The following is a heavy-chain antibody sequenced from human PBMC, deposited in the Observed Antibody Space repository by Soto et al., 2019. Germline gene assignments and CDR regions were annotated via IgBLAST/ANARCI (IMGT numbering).Heavy chain of an antibody. Sequence: QVQLVQSGAEVKKPGSSVKVSCKASGGTFSSYSINWVRQAPGQGLEWMGRIIPIFGAAKYAQKFQGRVTFTADESTTTAYMELSSLRSDDTAMYYCARGHTYAYWFDPWGQGTLVTVSS. D-gene: IGHD3-16*01. CDR1: GGTFSSYS. CDR3: ARGHTYAYWFDP. J-gene: IGHJ5*02. V-gene: IGHV1-69*15. CDR2: IIPIFGAA.